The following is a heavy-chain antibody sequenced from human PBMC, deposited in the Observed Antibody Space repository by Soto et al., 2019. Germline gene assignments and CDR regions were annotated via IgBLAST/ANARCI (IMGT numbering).Heavy chain of an antibody. CDR2: IYNSGSP. D-gene: IGHD3-10*01. J-gene: IGHJ4*02. Sequence: QVQLQESGPGLVKPSETLSLTCTVSGGSISSYYWTWIRQPPGKGLEWIGFIYNSGSPHYNPSLRSRVTISVDTSKNQFSLKLRAVTAADTAVYYCASMGYHYGSGSYPLDYWGQGTLVTVSS. V-gene: IGHV4-59*08. CDR3: ASMGYHYGSGSYPLDY. CDR1: GGSISSYY.